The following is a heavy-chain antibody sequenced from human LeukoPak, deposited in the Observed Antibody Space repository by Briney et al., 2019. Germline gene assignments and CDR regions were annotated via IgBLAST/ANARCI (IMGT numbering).Heavy chain of an antibody. Sequence: PGGSLRLSCSTSGFTFSSYSFNWVRQAPGMGLEWVSSISSSSSYIYYADSVRGRFTISRDNSKNTLYLQMNSLRAEDTAVYYCAKDNRRFLEWLLRGGYFDYWGQGTLVTVSS. J-gene: IGHJ4*02. V-gene: IGHV3-21*01. CDR3: AKDNRRFLEWLLRGGYFDY. CDR2: ISSSSSYI. CDR1: GFTFSSYS. D-gene: IGHD3-3*01.